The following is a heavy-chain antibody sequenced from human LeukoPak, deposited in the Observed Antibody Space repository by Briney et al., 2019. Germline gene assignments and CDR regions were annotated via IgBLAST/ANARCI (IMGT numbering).Heavy chain of an antibody. D-gene: IGHD4-23*01. J-gene: IGHJ4*02. CDR1: GFTFRSYG. CDR3: ARDTPGYGGDDFDY. Sequence: PGGSLRLSCAASGFTFRSYGMSWVRQAPGKGLEWVSGITAGGDRTYYGDSVQGRFTISRDNSKNTVYLQMNSLRAEDTAVYYCARDTPGYGGDDFDYWGQGALVTVSS. CDR2: ITAGGDRT. V-gene: IGHV3-23*01.